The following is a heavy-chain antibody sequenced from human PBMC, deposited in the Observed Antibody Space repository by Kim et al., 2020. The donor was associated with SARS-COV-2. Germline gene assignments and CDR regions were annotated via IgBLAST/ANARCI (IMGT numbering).Heavy chain of an antibody. Sequence: SETLSLTCAVYGGSFSDYYWSWIRQPPGKGLEWIGEINHTGSTNYNPSLKSRVTISVDMSKNQFSLKLSSVTAADTAVYYCARGGGYCGSTSCYNDYWGRGTRVTVSS. CDR2: INHTGST. CDR3: ARGGGYCGSTSCYNDY. J-gene: IGHJ4*02. D-gene: IGHD2-2*01. V-gene: IGHV4-34*01. CDR1: GGSFSDYY.